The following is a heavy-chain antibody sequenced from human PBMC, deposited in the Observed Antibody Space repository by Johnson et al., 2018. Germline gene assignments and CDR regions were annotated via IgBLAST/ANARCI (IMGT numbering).Heavy chain of an antibody. CDR2: INSDGSST. Sequence: VQLQESGGGLVQPGGSLRLSCAASGFTFSSYWMHWVRQAPGKGLVWVSRINSDGSSTSYAASVKGRFTISRHNAKNTLYLKMNSLRAEDTGVYYVARDSVYDFCMGYYYYMDVWGKGTTVTVSS. V-gene: IGHV3-74*01. CDR3: ARDSVYDFCMGYYYYMDV. CDR1: GFTFSSYW. D-gene: IGHD3-3*01. J-gene: IGHJ6*03.